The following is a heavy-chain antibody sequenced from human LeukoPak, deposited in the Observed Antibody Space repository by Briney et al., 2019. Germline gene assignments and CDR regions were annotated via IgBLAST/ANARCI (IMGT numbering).Heavy chain of an antibody. CDR3: AGVWGVAGTGEYFFDL. D-gene: IGHD3-16*01. CDR1: GYTLTGYQ. CDR2: INPSGGST. J-gene: IGHJ4*02. V-gene: IGHV1-46*01. Sequence: ASVKVSCKASGYTLTGYQMHWVRQAPGQGLEWMGIINPSGGSTTYAQKFQGRVTMTRDTSTSTVYMDLSSLSSDDTAIYYCAGVWGVAGTGEYFFDLGGQGTLVTVSS.